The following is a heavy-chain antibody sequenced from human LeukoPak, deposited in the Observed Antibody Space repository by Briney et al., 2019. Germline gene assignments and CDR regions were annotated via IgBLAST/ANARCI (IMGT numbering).Heavy chain of an antibody. CDR3: ARVVTRLRFLEDGMDV. CDR2: IIPILGIA. J-gene: IGHJ6*02. Sequence: SVKVSCKASGGTFSSYAISWVRQAPGQGLEWMGRIIPILGIANYAQKFQSRVTITADKSTSTAYMELSSLKSEDTAVYYCARVVTRLRFLEDGMDVWGQGTTVTVSS. V-gene: IGHV1-69*04. CDR1: GGTFSSYA. D-gene: IGHD3-3*01.